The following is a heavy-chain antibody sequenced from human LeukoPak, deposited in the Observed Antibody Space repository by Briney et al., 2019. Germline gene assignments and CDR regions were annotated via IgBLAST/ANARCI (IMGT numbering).Heavy chain of an antibody. CDR2: MNPNSGNT. CDR3: ARGPTYAGYYYYYYMDV. CDR1: GYTFTSYD. V-gene: IGHV1-8*01. J-gene: IGHJ6*03. D-gene: IGHD4-17*01. Sequence: ASVKVSCKASGYTFTSYDINWVRQATGQGLEWMGWMNPNSGNTGYAQKFQGRVTMTRNTSISTAYMELSSLRSEDTAVYYCARGPTYAGYYYYYYMDVWGKGTTVTVSS.